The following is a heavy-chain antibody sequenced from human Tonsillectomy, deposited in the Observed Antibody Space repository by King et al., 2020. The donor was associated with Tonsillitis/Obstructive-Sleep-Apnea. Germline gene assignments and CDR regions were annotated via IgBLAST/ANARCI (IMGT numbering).Heavy chain of an antibody. D-gene: IGHD4-11*01. V-gene: IGHV3-33*01. Sequence: VQMVESGGGVVQPGRSLTLSCAASGFIFSNHGTHLVRQAPGKGLEWVAVIWYDGSNKNHADSVKGRFTISRDNSKNTLYLQMNSLRAEDTAVYYCARNTVNYYYYYMDVWGKGTTVTVSS. CDR1: GFIFSNHG. CDR2: IWYDGSNK. CDR3: ARNTVNYYYYYMDV. J-gene: IGHJ6*03.